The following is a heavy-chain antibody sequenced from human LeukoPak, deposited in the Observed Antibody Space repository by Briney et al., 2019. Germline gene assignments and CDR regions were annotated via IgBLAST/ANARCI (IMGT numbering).Heavy chain of an antibody. J-gene: IGHJ4*02. Sequence: GGSLRLSCAASGFTFSTYAITWVRQAPGKGLEWVSAFSAGDDSTYYADSVKGRFTISKDTSKTTVYLQRNSLRAEDTAVYYCAKTSFGGAYGALDCWGQGTLVTVSS. CDR2: FSAGDDST. D-gene: IGHD3-16*01. CDR1: GFTFSTYA. V-gene: IGHV3-23*01. CDR3: AKTSFGGAYGALDC.